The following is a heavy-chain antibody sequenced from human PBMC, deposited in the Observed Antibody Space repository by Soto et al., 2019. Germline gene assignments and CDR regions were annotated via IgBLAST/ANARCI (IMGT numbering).Heavy chain of an antibody. CDR1: GFTFDDYA. D-gene: IGHD1-26*01. J-gene: IGHJ3*02. Sequence: GGSLRLSCAASGFTFDDYAMHWVRQAPGKGLEWVSGISWNRGSIGYADSVKGRFTISRDNAKNSLYLQMNSLRAEDTALYYCAKDIKKRAITAFDIWGQGTMVTVSS. CDR2: ISWNRGSI. CDR3: AKDIKKRAITAFDI. V-gene: IGHV3-9*01.